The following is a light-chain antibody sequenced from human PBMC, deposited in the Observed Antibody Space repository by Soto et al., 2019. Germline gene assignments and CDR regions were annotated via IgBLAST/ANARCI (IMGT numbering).Light chain of an antibody. CDR1: SSDVGSYNL. CDR2: GGS. V-gene: IGLV2-23*01. CDR3: CSYAGISTYYV. Sequence: ALTQPASVSGSPGQSITISCTGTSSDVGSYNLVSWYQQHPGKAPKLMIYGGSKRPSGVSNRFSGSKSGNTASLTISGLQAEDEADYYCCSYAGISTYYVFGTGTKLTVL. J-gene: IGLJ1*01.